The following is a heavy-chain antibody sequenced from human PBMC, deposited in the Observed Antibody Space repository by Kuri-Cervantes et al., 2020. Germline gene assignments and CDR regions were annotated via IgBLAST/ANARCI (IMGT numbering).Heavy chain of an antibody. D-gene: IGHD1-26*01. CDR2: IVVGSGNT. CDR1: GFTFTSSA. V-gene: IGHV1-58*02. CDR3: AAGHSGSYEGASDY. Sequence: SVKVSCKASGFTFTSSAMQWVRQARGQRLEWIGWIVVGSGNTNYAQKFQERVTIIRDMSTSTAYMELSSLRSEDTAVYYCAAGHSGSYEGASDYWGQGTLVTVSS. J-gene: IGHJ4*02.